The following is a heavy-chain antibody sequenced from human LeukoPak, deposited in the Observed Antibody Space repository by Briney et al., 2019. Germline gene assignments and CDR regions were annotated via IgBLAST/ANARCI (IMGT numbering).Heavy chain of an antibody. D-gene: IGHD3-10*01. Sequence: GGSLRLSCAASGFTFRNYWMSWVRQAGGKGLEWVANIKQDESEKYYVESVKGRFTISRDNAKNSLYLQMNSLRAEDTAVYYCAKGWGSGSYTVDYWGQGTLVTVSS. CDR1: GFTFRNYW. CDR3: AKGWGSGSYTVDY. CDR2: IKQDESEK. J-gene: IGHJ4*02. V-gene: IGHV3-7*03.